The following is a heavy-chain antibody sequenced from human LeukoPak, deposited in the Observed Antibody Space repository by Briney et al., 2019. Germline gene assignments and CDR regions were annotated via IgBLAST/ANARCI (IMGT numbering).Heavy chain of an antibody. CDR1: GFTVSSNY. CDR2: IYSGGST. J-gene: IGHJ6*02. Sequence: PGGSLRLSCAASGFTVSSNYMSWVRQAPGKGLEWVSVIYSGGSTYYADSVKGRFTISRDNSKNTLYLQMNSLRAEDTAVYYCARDLWFGDPPLVYYYCGMDVWGQGTTVTVSS. CDR3: ARDLWFGDPPLVYYYCGMDV. V-gene: IGHV3-53*01. D-gene: IGHD3-10*01.